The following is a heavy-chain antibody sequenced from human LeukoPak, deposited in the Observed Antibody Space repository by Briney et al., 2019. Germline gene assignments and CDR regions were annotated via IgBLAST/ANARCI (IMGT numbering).Heavy chain of an antibody. J-gene: IGHJ3*02. CDR1: GLTFSRYS. CDR3: ARAYYYVSPSGWEGVFDI. D-gene: IGHD3-10*02. CDR2: ISSSSTYI. V-gene: IGHV3-21*01. Sequence: GGSLRLSCAVSGLTFSRYSMNWVRQAPGKGLEWVSSISSSSTYIYYADSVKGRFTISRDNAKNSLYLQMTSLRAEDTAVYYCARAYYYVSPSGWEGVFDIWGQGTMVTVSS.